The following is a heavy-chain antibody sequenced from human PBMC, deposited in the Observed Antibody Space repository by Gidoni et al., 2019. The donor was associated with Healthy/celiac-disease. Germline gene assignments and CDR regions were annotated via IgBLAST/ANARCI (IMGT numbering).Heavy chain of an antibody. J-gene: IGHJ4*02. D-gene: IGHD4-17*01. Sequence: QVQLVESGGGVVQPGRSLRPSCAASGFTFSSYGMHWVRQAPGKGLEWVAVIWYDGSNKYYADSVKGRFTISRDNSKNTLYLQMNSLRAEDTAVYYCARDFGYGDDNFDYWGQGTLVTVSS. CDR1: GFTFSSYG. V-gene: IGHV3-33*01. CDR2: IWYDGSNK. CDR3: ARDFGYGDDNFDY.